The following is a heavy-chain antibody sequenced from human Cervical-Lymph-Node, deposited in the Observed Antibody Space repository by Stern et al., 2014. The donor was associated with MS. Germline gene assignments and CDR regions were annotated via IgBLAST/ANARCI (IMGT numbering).Heavy chain of an antibody. CDR3: ARGQLLVNSPADHWYDP. CDR2: INPKTGGT. Sequence: QMQLVQSGAAVKKPGASVKVSCKASGYSFTAYYIYWVRQAPGQRPEWMGWINPKTGGTNYAQRFQGRVPMSRDTSISTAHMDLRRLTSDDTAVSFCARGQLLVNSPADHWYDPWGQGTLVTVSS. J-gene: IGHJ5*02. V-gene: IGHV1-2*02. D-gene: IGHD6-13*01. CDR1: GYSFTAYY.